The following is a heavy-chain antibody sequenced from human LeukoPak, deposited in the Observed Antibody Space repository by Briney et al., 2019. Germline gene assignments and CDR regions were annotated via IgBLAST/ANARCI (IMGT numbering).Heavy chain of an antibody. CDR2: THHSGNT. D-gene: IGHD2-15*01. Sequence: PSETLSLTCTVSGGSISSSDWFCWVRQPPGKGLDWIGETHHSGNTHYNPSLKSRVTISVDRTMNQLSLQLTSVTAADTAVYYCARQPGYYADTWSQGTLVTVSS. CDR1: GGSISSSDW. CDR3: ARQPGYYADT. J-gene: IGHJ5*02. V-gene: IGHV4-4*02.